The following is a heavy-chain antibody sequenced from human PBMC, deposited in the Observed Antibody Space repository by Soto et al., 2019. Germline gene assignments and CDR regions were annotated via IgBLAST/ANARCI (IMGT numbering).Heavy chain of an antibody. CDR2: ISSSGSTI. J-gene: IGHJ6*02. Sequence: PGGSLRLSCAASGFTFSSYEMNWVRQAPGKGLEWVSYISSSGSTIYYADSVKGRFTISRDNAKNSLYLQMNSLRAEDTAVYYCARELTIFGVVIMRYGMDVWGQGTTVTVSS. CDR3: ARELTIFGVVIMRYGMDV. D-gene: IGHD3-3*01. CDR1: GFTFSSYE. V-gene: IGHV3-48*03.